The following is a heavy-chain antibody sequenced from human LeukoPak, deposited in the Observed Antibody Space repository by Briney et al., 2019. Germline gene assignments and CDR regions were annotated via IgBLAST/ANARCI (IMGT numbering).Heavy chain of an antibody. CDR2: ISYDGSNK. CDR3: AKTKGADY. Sequence: GRSLRLSCAASGFTFSSYGMHWVRQAPGKGLEWVAVISYDGSNKYYAVSVKGRFTISRDNSKNTLYLQMNSLRAEDTAVYYCAKTKGADYWGQGTLVTVSS. J-gene: IGHJ4*02. CDR1: GFTFSSYG. V-gene: IGHV3-30*18. D-gene: IGHD2-8*01.